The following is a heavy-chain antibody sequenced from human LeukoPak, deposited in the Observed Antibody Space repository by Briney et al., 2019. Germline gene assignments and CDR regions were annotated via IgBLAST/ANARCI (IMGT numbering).Heavy chain of an antibody. V-gene: IGHV3-48*04. Sequence: GGSLSLNCAASGFTFSSFNMIRVRQAPGKGLEWGSYISGRGNTIKHADSVKGRFTMSRDNGKNSLYLHMSSLRAEDTAVYYCAIEPPALEDYESWGQGTQVTVSS. J-gene: IGHJ4*02. CDR1: GFTFSSFN. CDR2: ISGRGNTI. CDR3: AIEPPALEDYES.